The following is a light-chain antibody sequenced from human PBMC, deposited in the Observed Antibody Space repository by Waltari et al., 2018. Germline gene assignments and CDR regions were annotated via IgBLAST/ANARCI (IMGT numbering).Light chain of an antibody. CDR3: GSWDSSLSGHV. Sequence: QSVLTQPPSVSAAPGQKVSISCSGSTSNIGNNFVSWYQQFAGTAPKLLIYDNDKTPSGMRDRFSGSKSGTSATLDITGLVTGDEADYYGGSWDSSLSGHVFGTGTKVTVL. V-gene: IGLV1-51*01. CDR1: TSNIGNNF. J-gene: IGLJ1*01. CDR2: DND.